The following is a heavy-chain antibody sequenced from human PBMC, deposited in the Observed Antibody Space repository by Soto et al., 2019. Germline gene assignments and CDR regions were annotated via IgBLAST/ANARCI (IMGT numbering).Heavy chain of an antibody. V-gene: IGHV1-18*01. CDR3: ARDLTIVTATHPRLENYGMDV. Sequence: QVQLVQSAAEVKKPGASVKVSCKASGYSFTSYVISWVRRAPGQGLEWMGWVSPYNGHTQFAQRFQGRVTMTTDTSTKTAYMELRNLRSDDTAHYYCARDLTIVTATHPRLENYGMDVWGQGTTVIVSS. CDR1: GYSFTSYV. D-gene: IGHD5-18*01. J-gene: IGHJ6*02. CDR2: VSPYNGHT.